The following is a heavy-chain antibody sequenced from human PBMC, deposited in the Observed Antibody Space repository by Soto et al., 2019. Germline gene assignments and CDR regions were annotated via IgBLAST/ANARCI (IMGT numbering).Heavy chain of an antibody. CDR2: IESAGAT. CDR3: ARDAKSEYSRGAGGFDS. Sequence: EVQLVESGGGLVQPGGSLRLSCAASGFTFSIYDIHWVRQATGKGLEGVSGIESAGATYYSDSVKGRFTISRDNAKNSLYLQMNSLRAEDTAVYYCARDAKSEYSRGAGGFDSWCQGALVTVSS. J-gene: IGHJ4*02. D-gene: IGHD3-16*01. CDR1: GFTFSIYD. V-gene: IGHV3-13*01.